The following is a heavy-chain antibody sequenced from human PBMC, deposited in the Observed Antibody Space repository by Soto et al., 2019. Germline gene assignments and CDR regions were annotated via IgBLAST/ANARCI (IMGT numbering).Heavy chain of an antibody. V-gene: IGHV3-11*01. J-gene: IGHJ3*02. CDR3: ARSYCSGGSCYSISDAFDI. Sequence: PGGSLRLSCAASGFTFSDYYMSWIRQAPGKGLEWVSYISSSGSTIYYADSVKGRFTISRDNAKNSLYLQMNSLRAEDTAVYYCARSYCSGGSCYSISDAFDIWGQGTMVTVSS. CDR2: ISSSGSTI. D-gene: IGHD2-15*01. CDR1: GFTFSDYY.